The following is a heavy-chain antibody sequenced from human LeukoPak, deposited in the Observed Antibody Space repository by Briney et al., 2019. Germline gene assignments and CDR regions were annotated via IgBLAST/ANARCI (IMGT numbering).Heavy chain of an antibody. CDR1: GFTFSSYA. CDR2: ISYDGSNK. CDR3: ARDSGNWFDP. Sequence: PGGSLRLSCAASGFTFSSYAMHWARQAPGKGLEWVAVISYDGSNKYYADSVKGRFTISRDNSKNTLYLQMNSLRAEDTAVYYCARDSGNWFDPWGQGTLVTVSS. J-gene: IGHJ5*02. V-gene: IGHV3-30*01.